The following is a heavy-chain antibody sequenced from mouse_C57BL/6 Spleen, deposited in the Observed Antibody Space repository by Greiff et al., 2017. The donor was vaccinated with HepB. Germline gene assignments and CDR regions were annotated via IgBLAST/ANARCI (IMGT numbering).Heavy chain of an antibody. CDR1: GYTFTNYW. V-gene: IGHV1-63*01. D-gene: IGHD1-1*01. CDR2: IYPGGGYT. Sequence: QVQLQQSGAELVRPGTSVKMSCKASGYTFTNYWIGWAKQRPGLGLEWIGDIYPGGGYTNYNEKFKGKATLTADKSSSTAYMQFSSLTSEDSAIYYCARGVYGSSYLYYFDYWGQGTTLTVSS. J-gene: IGHJ2*01. CDR3: ARGVYGSSYLYYFDY.